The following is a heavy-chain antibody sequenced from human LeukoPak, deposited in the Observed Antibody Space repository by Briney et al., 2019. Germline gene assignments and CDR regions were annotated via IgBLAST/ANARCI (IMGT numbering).Heavy chain of an antibody. V-gene: IGHV4-4*07. CDR3: ARGGSGGVIWFGPYGTLFDY. J-gene: IGHJ4*02. CDR2: IYTSGST. Sequence: SETLSLTCTVSGGSISSYYWSWIRQPAGKGLEWIGRIYTSGSTNYSPSLKSRVTMSVDTSKNQFSLKLSSVTAADTAVYYCARGGSGGVIWFGPYGTLFDYWGQGTLVTVSS. D-gene: IGHD3-10*01. CDR1: GGSISSYY.